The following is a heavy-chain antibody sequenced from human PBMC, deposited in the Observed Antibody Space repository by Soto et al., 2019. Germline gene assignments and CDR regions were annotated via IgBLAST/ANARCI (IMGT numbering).Heavy chain of an antibody. V-gene: IGHV3-30*03. J-gene: IGHJ4*02. Sequence: PGGSLRLSCAASGFTFNNFAMHWVRQAPGKGLEWVAVISYDGGDKYYADSVKGRFTISRDNSKNTLYLQMNGLRAEDTAVYYCARDLSTGAADYYFDYWSQGALVTVS. CDR1: GFTFNNFA. D-gene: IGHD6-13*01. CDR2: ISYDGGDK. CDR3: ARDLSTGAADYYFDY.